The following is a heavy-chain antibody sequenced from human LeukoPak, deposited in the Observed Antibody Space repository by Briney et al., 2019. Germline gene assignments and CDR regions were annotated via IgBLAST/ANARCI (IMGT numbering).Heavy chain of an antibody. CDR3: ARDNTATGPFDN. Sequence: GASVKVSCKASGYTFTSYYMHWVGQAPGQGLEWMGIIDPSGGSTSYAQKFQGRVTMTRDTSTSTVYMELSSLRSEDTAVYYCARDNTATGPFDNWGQGTLVTVSS. CDR1: GYTFTSYY. V-gene: IGHV1-46*01. J-gene: IGHJ4*02. CDR2: IDPSGGST. D-gene: IGHD1-1*01.